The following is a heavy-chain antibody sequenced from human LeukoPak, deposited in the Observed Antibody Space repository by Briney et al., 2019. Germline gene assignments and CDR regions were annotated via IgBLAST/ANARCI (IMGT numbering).Heavy chain of an antibody. J-gene: IGHJ4*02. CDR2: ISGSGGST. D-gene: IGHD5-18*01. CDR3: AKEGIMDTAMPFRGAYYFDY. CDR1: GFTFSSYA. Sequence: GGSLRLSCAASGFTFSSYAMSWVRQAPGKGLEWVSAISGSGGSTYYADSVKGRFTISRDNSKNTLYLQMNSLRAEDTAAYYCAKEGIMDTAMPFRGAYYFDYWGQGTLVTVSS. V-gene: IGHV3-23*01.